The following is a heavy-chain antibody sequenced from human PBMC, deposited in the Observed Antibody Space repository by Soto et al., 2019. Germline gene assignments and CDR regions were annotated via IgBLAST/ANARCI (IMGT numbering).Heavy chain of an antibody. CDR2: INPSGGST. Sequence: ASVKVSCKASGYTFTSYYMHWVRQAPGQGLEWMGIINPSGGSTSYAQKFQGRVTMTRDTSTSTVYMELSSLRSEDTAVYYCASPGSVGATTLVYYYYYYGMDVWGQGTTVTVSS. J-gene: IGHJ6*02. CDR3: ASPGSVGATTLVYYYYYYGMDV. CDR1: GYTFTSYY. V-gene: IGHV1-46*01. D-gene: IGHD1-26*01.